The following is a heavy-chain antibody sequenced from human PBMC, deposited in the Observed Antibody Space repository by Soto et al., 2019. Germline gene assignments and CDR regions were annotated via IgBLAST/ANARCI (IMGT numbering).Heavy chain of an antibody. CDR1: GGSISSGGYY. CDR2: IYYSGST. D-gene: IGHD2-2*01. V-gene: IGHV4-31*03. CDR3: ARALQGVVPAAMGWFDP. Sequence: PSETLSLTCTVSGGSISSGGYYWSWIRRHRGKGLEWIGYIYYSGSTYYNPSLKSRVTISVNTSKNQFSLKLSSVTAADTAVYHCARALQGVVPAAMGWFDPWGQGTLVTVSS. J-gene: IGHJ5*02.